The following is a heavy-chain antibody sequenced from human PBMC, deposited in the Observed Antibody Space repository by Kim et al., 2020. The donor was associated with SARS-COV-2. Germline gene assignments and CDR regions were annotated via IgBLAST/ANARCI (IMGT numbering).Heavy chain of an antibody. D-gene: IGHD3-10*01. V-gene: IGHV3-48*03. CDR3: ARARSDGWNMGPFDY. J-gene: IGHJ4*02. Sequence: DAVSGRLPIXRDNPKNSLYLQMNSLRAEDTAVYYCARARSDGWNMGPFDYWGQGTLVTVSS.